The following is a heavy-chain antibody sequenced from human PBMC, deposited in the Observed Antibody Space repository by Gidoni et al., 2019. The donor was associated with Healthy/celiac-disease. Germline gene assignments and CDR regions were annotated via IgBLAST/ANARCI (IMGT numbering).Heavy chain of an antibody. CDR2: ISWDGGST. Sequence: EVQLVESGGVVVQPGGSLRLSCAASGFPFDDYTMHWVRQAPGKGLEWVSLISWDGGSTYYADSVKGRFTISRDNSKNSLYLQMNSLRTEDTALYYCAKEFEIAAAGYAFDYWGQGTLVTVSS. D-gene: IGHD6-13*01. J-gene: IGHJ4*02. CDR1: GFPFDDYT. V-gene: IGHV3-43*01. CDR3: AKEFEIAAAGYAFDY.